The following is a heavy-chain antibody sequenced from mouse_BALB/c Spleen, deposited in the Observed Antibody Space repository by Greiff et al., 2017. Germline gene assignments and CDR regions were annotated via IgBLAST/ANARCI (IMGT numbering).Heavy chain of an antibody. D-gene: IGHD2-14*01. CDR1: GFTFSSFG. CDR3: ARGDRYDDGPYFDY. CDR2: ISSGSSTI. Sequence: DVMLVESGGGLVQPGGSRKLSCAASGFTFSSFGMHWVRQAPEKGLEWVAYISSGSSTIYYADTVKGRVTISRDNPKNTLFLQMTSLRSEDTAKYYCARGDRYDDGPYFDYWGQGTTLTVSS. V-gene: IGHV5-17*02. J-gene: IGHJ2*01.